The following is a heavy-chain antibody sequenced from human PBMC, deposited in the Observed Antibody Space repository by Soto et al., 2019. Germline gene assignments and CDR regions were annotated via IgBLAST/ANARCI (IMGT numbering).Heavy chain of an antibody. Sequence: PGGSLGLSCAASGFTFSNAWMSWVRQAPGKGLEWVGRIKSKTDGGTTDYAAPVKGRFTISRDDSKNTLYLQMNSLKTEDTAVYYCTTESLTYYYGMDVWGQGTTVTVSS. CDR3: TTESLTYYYGMDV. CDR1: GFTFSNAW. D-gene: IGHD2-21*02. CDR2: IKSKTDGGTT. V-gene: IGHV3-15*01. J-gene: IGHJ6*02.